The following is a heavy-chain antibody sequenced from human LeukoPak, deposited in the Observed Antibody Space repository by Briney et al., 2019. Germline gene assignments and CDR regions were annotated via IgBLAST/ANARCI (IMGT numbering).Heavy chain of an antibody. V-gene: IGHV1-8*01. D-gene: IGHD2-15*01. J-gene: IGHJ6*03. Sequence: ASVKVSCKASGYTFTSYDINWVRQATGLGLEWMGWMNPNSGNTGCAQKFQGRVTMTRNTSISTAYMELSSLRSEDTAVYYCARGSKTPEYCSGGSCYYYYYYMDVWGKGTTVTVSS. CDR3: ARGSKTPEYCSGGSCYYYYYYMDV. CDR2: MNPNSGNT. CDR1: GYTFTSYD.